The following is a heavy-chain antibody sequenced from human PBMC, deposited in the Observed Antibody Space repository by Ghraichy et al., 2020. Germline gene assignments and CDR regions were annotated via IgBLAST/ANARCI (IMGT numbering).Heavy chain of an antibody. D-gene: IGHD3-10*01. CDR2: INHSGST. J-gene: IGHJ6*02. CDR3: ATRRMVRGVPYYYYGMDV. Sequence: SETLSLTCAVYGGSFSGYYWSWIRQPPGKGLEWIGEINHSGSTNYNPSLKSRVTISVDTSKNQFSLKLSSVTAADTAVYYCATRRMVRGVPYYYYGMDVWDQGTTVTVSS. CDR1: GGSFSGYY. V-gene: IGHV4-34*01.